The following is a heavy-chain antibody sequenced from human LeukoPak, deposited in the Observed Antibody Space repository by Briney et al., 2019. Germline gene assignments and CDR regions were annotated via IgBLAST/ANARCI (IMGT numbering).Heavy chain of an antibody. CDR2: FSAYNGNP. CDR3: ARDRRGNYLSHFDY. V-gene: IGHV1-18*01. Sequence: ASVKVSCKASGYTFTSYGISWVRQAPGQGLEWMGWFSAYNGNPNYAQKLQGRFTMTTDTSTSTDFMEVTTLKSDEPAVYYCARDRRGNYLSHFDYWGQGTLVTVSS. D-gene: IGHD4-23*01. CDR1: GYTFTSYG. J-gene: IGHJ4*02.